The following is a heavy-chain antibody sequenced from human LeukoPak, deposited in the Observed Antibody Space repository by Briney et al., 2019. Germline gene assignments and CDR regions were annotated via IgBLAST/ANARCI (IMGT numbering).Heavy chain of an antibody. CDR2: IYSGGST. CDR1: GFIVSSSY. CDR3: ARDYTSGWNDY. Sequence: GGSLRLSCAASGFIVSSSYVSWVRQAPGKGLEWVSVIYSGGSTYYADSVKGRFTISRDSSKNTLYLQMNSLRAEDTAVYYCARDYTSGWNDYWGQGTLVTVSS. J-gene: IGHJ4*02. D-gene: IGHD6-19*01. V-gene: IGHV3-53*01.